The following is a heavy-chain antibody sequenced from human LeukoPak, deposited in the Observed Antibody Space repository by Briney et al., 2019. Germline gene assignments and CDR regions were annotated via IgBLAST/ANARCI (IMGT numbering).Heavy chain of an antibody. D-gene: IGHD3-22*01. CDR1: GGSFSGYY. Sequence: SGTLSLTCAVYGGSFSGYYWSWIRQPPGKGLEWIGEINHSGSTNYNPSLKSRVTISVDTSKSQFSLKLSSVTAADTAVYYCARGRYYYDSSGYYPSYYNYYMDVWGKGTTVTVSS. V-gene: IGHV4-34*01. CDR3: ARGRYYYDSSGYYPSYYNYYMDV. J-gene: IGHJ6*03. CDR2: INHSGST.